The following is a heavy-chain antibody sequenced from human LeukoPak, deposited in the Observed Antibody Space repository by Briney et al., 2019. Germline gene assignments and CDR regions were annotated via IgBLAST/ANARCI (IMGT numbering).Heavy chain of an antibody. CDR3: AKDVAPDSGWDLDY. Sequence: GGSLRLSCAASGFTFSTYSMPWVRQGPGKGLERVSSIYNSGAKTFYADSVKGRFTISRDNSKNTLYLQMNSLRVEDTAVYYCAKDVAPDSGWDLDYWGQGTLVTVSS. V-gene: IGHV3-23*01. CDR2: IYNSGAKT. D-gene: IGHD6-19*01. CDR1: GFTFSTYS. J-gene: IGHJ4*02.